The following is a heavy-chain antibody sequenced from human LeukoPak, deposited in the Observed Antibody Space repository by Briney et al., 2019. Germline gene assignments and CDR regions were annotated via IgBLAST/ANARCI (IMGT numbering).Heavy chain of an antibody. CDR1: GLTVSSNY. CDR3: ARESRGGAFDI. J-gene: IGHJ3*02. CDR2: IYSGGST. Sequence: GGSLRLSCAASGLTVSSNYMSWVRQAPGKGLEWVSVIYSGGSTYYADSVTGRFTISRDNSKNTLYLQMNSLRAEDTAVYYCARESRGGAFDIWGQGTMVTVSS. V-gene: IGHV3-53*01. D-gene: IGHD3-10*01.